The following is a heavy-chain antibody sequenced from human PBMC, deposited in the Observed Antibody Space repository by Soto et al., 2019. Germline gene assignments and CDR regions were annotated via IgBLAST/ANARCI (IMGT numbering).Heavy chain of an antibody. J-gene: IGHJ4*02. V-gene: IGHV4-61*01. CDR1: GGSVSSGSYY. CDR2: IYYSGST. D-gene: IGHD3-3*01. Sequence: PSETLSLTCTVSGGSVSSGSYYWSWIRQPPGKGLEWIGYIYYSGSTNYNPSLKSRVTISVDTSKNQFSLKLSSVTAADTAMYYCAREVWSGYYYVDYWGQGTLVTVSS. CDR3: AREVWSGYYYVDY.